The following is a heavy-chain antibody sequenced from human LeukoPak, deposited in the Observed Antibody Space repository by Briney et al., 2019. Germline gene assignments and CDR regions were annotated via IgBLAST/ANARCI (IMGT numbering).Heavy chain of an antibody. V-gene: IGHV4-59*08. J-gene: IGHJ4*02. CDR3: ARRQYYDSTGYWYYFDY. D-gene: IGHD3-22*01. CDR2: IHYSGST. Sequence: SETLSLTCTVSGGSINNYYWSWIRQPPGQGLEWIWQIHYSGSTNYNPSPKSRVTISVDTSKNQFSLNLNSVTAADTAKYYCARRQYYDSTGYWYYFDYWGQGTLVTVSS. CDR1: GGSINNYY.